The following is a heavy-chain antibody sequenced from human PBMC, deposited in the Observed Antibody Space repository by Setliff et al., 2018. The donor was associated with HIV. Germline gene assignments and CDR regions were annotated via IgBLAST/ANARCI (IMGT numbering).Heavy chain of an antibody. Sequence: GASVKVSCKASGGTFSRHAFIWVRQAPGQGLEWMGGIIPTFDTANYAQKFQGRVTITADKSTNTVYMELNSLRFETTAMYYCARGVHSGGSGWYNWYFDLWGXGTLVTVSS. D-gene: IGHD6-19*01. J-gene: IGHJ2*01. CDR1: GGTFSRHA. CDR2: IIPTFDTA. CDR3: ARGVHSGGSGWYNWYFDL. V-gene: IGHV1-69*06.